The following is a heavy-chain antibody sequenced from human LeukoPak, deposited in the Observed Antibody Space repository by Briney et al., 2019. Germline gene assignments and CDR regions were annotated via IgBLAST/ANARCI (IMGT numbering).Heavy chain of an antibody. CDR1: GYTFTGYY. D-gene: IGHD1-26*01. CDR3: ARGGHGVGAEDY. CDR2: INPNSGGT. V-gene: IGHV1-2*02. J-gene: IGHJ4*02. Sequence: ASVKVSCKASGYTFTGYYMHWVRQAPGQGLEWMGWINPNSGGTNYAQKFQGRVTMTRDTSISTAYMELRSLRSDDTAVYYCARGGHGVGAEDYWGQGTLVTVSS.